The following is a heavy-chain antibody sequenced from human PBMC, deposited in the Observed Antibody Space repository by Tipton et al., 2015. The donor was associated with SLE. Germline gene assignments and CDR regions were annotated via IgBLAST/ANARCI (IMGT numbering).Heavy chain of an antibody. Sequence: SLRLSCAASGFSISTYWMHWVRQGPEKGPVWVSRSNSDGTSTSYADSVKGRFTISRDSSRNTLYLQMNSLTGEDTAVYYCVKEITGYYPAHWGQGTTVTVSS. CDR1: GFSISTYW. CDR2: SNSDGTST. CDR3: VKEITGYYPAH. J-gene: IGHJ6*02. D-gene: IGHD1-26*01. V-gene: IGHV3-74*01.